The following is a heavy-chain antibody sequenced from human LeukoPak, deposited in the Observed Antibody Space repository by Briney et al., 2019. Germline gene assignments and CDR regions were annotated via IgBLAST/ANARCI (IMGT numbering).Heavy chain of an antibody. CDR3: VSFYETY. D-gene: IGHD2/OR15-2a*01. V-gene: IGHV3-74*01. CDR2: INSDGIWT. CDR1: GNYW. J-gene: IGHJ4*02. Sequence: GGSLRLSCVASGNYWMHWVRQAPGKGLVWVSHINSDGIWTSYADSVKGRFTISKDNAKNTVYLQMNSLRAEDTAVYYCVSFYETYWGRGTLSPSRQ.